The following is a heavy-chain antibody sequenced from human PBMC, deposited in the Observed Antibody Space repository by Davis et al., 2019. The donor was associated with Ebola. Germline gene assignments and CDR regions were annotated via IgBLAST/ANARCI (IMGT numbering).Heavy chain of an antibody. CDR1: GFTFSTYG. J-gene: IGHJ3*01. CDR2: ISYDGSNK. Sequence: PGGSLRLSCAASGFTFSTYGMHWVRQAPGKGLEWVAVISYDGSNKYYADSVKGRFTISRNNAKNSIYLHMNSLRDEDTAVYYCARDRPYYDPSAYHPFGAFDVWGLGTMVTVSS. D-gene: IGHD3-16*01. CDR3: ARDRPYYDPSAYHPFGAFDV. V-gene: IGHV3-30*03.